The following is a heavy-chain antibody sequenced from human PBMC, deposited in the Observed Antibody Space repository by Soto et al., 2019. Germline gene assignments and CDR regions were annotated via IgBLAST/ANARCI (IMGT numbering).Heavy chain of an antibody. D-gene: IGHD3-10*01. V-gene: IGHV4-31*03. Sequence: KASETLSLTCTVSGGSISSGGYYWSWIRQHPGKGLEWIGYIYYSGSTYYNPSLKSRVTISVDTSKNQFSLKLSSVTAADTAVYYCARAPRELHWFDPWGQGTLVTVSS. CDR2: IYYSGST. CDR3: ARAPRELHWFDP. J-gene: IGHJ5*02. CDR1: GGSISSGGYY.